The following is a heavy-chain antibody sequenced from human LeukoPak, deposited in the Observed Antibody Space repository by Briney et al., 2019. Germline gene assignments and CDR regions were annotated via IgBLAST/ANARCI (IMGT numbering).Heavy chain of an antibody. CDR1: GFTFSSYG. D-gene: IGHD1-26*01. J-gene: IGHJ4*02. Sequence: GRSLRLSCAASGFTFSSYGMHWVRQAPGKGLEWVAVIWYDGSNKYYADSVKGRFTISRDNSKNTLYLQMNSLRAEDTAVYYCARGSGNYYVRFDYWGQGTLVTVSS. CDR3: ARGSGNYYVRFDY. V-gene: IGHV3-33*01. CDR2: IWYDGSNK.